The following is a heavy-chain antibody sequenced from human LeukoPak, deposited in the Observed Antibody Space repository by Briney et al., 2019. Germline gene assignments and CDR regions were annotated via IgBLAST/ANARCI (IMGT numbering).Heavy chain of an antibody. Sequence: ASVKVSCKASGYTFTSYYMHWVRQAPGQGLEWMGIINPSGGSTSYAQKFQGRVTMTRDTSTSTVYMELSSLRSEDTAVYYCARRFSFQRDGYNGDDAFDIWGQGTMVTVSS. CDR3: ARRFSFQRDGYNGDDAFDI. J-gene: IGHJ3*02. CDR1: GYTFTSYY. CDR2: INPSGGST. V-gene: IGHV1-46*01. D-gene: IGHD5-24*01.